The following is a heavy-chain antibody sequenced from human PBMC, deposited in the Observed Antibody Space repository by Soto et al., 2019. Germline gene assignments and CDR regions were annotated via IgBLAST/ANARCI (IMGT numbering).Heavy chain of an antibody. J-gene: IGHJ5*02. V-gene: IGHV4-34*01. D-gene: IGHD3-10*01. CDR1: GGSFSGYY. CDR3: ARVKFAGYGRLVGGP. Sequence: SEPLSLSCAVYGGSFSGYYWSWIRQPPGKGLEWIGEINHSGSTNYNPSLKSRVTISVDTSKNQSSLKLSSVTAAYTAVYYCARVKFAGYGRLVGGPWGRGTLVTVS. CDR2: INHSGST.